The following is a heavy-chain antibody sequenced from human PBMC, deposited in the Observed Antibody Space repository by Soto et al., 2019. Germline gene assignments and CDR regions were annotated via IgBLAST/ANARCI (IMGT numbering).Heavy chain of an antibody. CDR2: INSDGSRT. J-gene: IGHJ4*02. CDR3: ARRGAVAGLHY. V-gene: IGHV3-74*01. D-gene: IGHD6-19*01. CDR1: GFTFSSYW. Sequence: EVQLVESGGGLVQPGGSLRVSCEASGFTFSSYWMHWVRQAPGKGLVWVSRINSDGSRTSYADSVKGRFTISRDNAKNTLYLQMNSLRAEDTAIYYCARRGAVAGLHYWGQGTLVTVSS.